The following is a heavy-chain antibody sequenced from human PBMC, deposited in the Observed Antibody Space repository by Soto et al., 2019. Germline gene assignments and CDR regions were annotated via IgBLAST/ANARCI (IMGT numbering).Heavy chain of an antibody. J-gene: IGHJ4*02. V-gene: IGHV4-4*02. D-gene: IGHD1-7*01. CDR2: IYRTGST. CDR3: ASRDPGTSVDY. Sequence: SETLSLTCAVSGGSFTSNNWWTWVRQPPGQWLEWIGEIYRTGSTNYTPSLKSRVTISLDKSENQFSLKVTSLTAADTAVYYCASRDPGTSVDYWGQGTLVTVSS. CDR1: GGSFTSNNW.